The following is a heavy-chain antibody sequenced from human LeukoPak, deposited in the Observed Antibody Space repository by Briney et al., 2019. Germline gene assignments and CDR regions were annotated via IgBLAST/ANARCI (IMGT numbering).Heavy chain of an antibody. V-gene: IGHV4-38-2*01. CDR3: ARGSTRADDY. Sequence: SETLSLTCAVSGYSISSGYYWGWIRQPPGKGLEWIGYVYHDGTTNYNPSLKSRVAISIDTSRNQLSLKLSSMTAADTAVYYCARGSTRADDYWGQGILVTVSS. J-gene: IGHJ4*02. D-gene: IGHD2/OR15-2a*01. CDR1: GYSISSGYY. CDR2: VYHDGTT.